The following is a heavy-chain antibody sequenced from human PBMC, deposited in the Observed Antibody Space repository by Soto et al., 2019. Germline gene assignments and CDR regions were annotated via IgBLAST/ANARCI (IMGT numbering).Heavy chain of an antibody. J-gene: IGHJ6*02. D-gene: IGHD1-26*01. CDR1: GITFSTYA. CDR2: ISGSGGNT. Sequence: PGGSLRLSCAASGITFSTYAMSWVRQAPGKGLEWVSVISGSGGNTYYADSVKGRFTIPRDNSKNTLYLQMNSLRAEDTAVYYCARYSGSTYYGMDVWGQGTTVTVSS. V-gene: IGHV3-23*01. CDR3: ARYSGSTYYGMDV.